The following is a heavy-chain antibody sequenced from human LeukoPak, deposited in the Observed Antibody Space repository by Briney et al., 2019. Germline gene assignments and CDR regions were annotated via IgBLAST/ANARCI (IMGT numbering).Heavy chain of an antibody. CDR2: ISSSSSYI. CDR3: ARRRASGSANDAFDI. J-gene: IGHJ3*02. D-gene: IGHD6-19*01. CDR1: GFTFSSYS. Sequence: PGRSLRLSCAASGFTFSSYSMNWVRQAPGKGLEWVSSISSSSSYIYYADSVKGRFTISRDNAKNSLYLQMNSLRAEDTDVDYCARRRASGSANDAFDIWGQGTMVTVSS. V-gene: IGHV3-21*01.